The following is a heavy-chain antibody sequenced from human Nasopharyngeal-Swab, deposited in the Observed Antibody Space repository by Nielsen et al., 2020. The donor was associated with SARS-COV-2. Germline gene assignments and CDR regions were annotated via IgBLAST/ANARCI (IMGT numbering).Heavy chain of an antibody. CDR1: GYTFTSYA. CDR2: INTNTGNP. J-gene: IGHJ6*02. V-gene: IGHV7-4-1*02. CDR3: ARDDSITILGVVIEFSGMDV. D-gene: IGHD3-3*01. Sequence: ASVKVSCKASGYTFTSYAMNWVRQAPGQGLEWMGWINTNTGNPTYAQGFTGRFVFSLDTSVSTAYLQISSLKAEDTAVYYCARDDSITILGVVIEFSGMDVWGQGTTVTVSS.